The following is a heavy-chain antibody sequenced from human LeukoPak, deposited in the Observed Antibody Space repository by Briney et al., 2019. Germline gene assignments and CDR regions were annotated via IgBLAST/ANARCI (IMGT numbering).Heavy chain of an antibody. CDR1: GYTFINYG. J-gene: IGHJ3*02. D-gene: IGHD4-17*01. CDR3: ARETYGHAFDI. Sequence: ASVKVSCKASGYTFINYGISWVRQAPGQGLEWMGWISGYNGNTDYAQKFQGRVTMTRDTSTSTLYMDLSSLRADDTAVYYCARETYGHAFDIWGQGTMVTVSS. V-gene: IGHV1-18*01. CDR2: ISGYNGNT.